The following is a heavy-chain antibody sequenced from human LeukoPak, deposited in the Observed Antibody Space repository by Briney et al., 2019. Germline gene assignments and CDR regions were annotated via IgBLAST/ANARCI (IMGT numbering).Heavy chain of an antibody. CDR1: GFTFSSYS. V-gene: IGHV3-48*04. J-gene: IGHJ3*02. CDR3: ARVFRPSLTVFIIRGAFDI. Sequence: GGSLRLSCAASGFTFSSYSMNWVRQAPGKGLEWVSYISDSTSTIFYADSVKGRFTISRDNAKNSLYLQMNSLRVEDTAVYYCARVFRPSLTVFIIRGAFDIWGQGTMVTVSS. D-gene: IGHD3-3*01. CDR2: ISDSTSTI.